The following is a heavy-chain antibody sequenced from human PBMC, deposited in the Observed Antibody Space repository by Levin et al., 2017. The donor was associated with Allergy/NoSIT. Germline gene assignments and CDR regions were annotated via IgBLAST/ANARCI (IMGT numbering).Heavy chain of an antibody. V-gene: IGHV3-9*01. Sequence: AGGSLRLSCAASGFTFDDYAMHWVRQAPGKGLEWVSGISWNSGSIGYADSVKGRFTISRDNAKNSLYLQMNSLRAEDTALYYCAKADYGEFATLLFDYWGQGTLVTVSS. CDR2: ISWNSGSI. J-gene: IGHJ4*02. D-gene: IGHD4-17*01. CDR1: GFTFDDYA. CDR3: AKADYGEFATLLFDY.